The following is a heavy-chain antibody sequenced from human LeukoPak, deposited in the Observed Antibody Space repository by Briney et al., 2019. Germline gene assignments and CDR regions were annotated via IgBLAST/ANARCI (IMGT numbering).Heavy chain of an antibody. Sequence: GGSLRLSCAASGFTYSNYWMTWVRQAPGKGLEWVANIKQDGSEQYYVDSVKGRFTISRDNAKNSLYLQMNSLRAEDTAVYYCARDQTPFVWGQGTLVTVSS. CDR3: ARDQTPFV. CDR2: IKQDGSEQ. V-gene: IGHV3-7*01. J-gene: IGHJ4*02. CDR1: GFTYSNYW.